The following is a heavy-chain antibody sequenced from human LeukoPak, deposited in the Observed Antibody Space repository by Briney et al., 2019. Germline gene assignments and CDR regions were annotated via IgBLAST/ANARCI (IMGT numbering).Heavy chain of an antibody. Sequence: SVKVSCKASGGTFSSYATSWVRQAPGQGLEWMGGIIPIFGTANYAQKFQGRVTITADESTSTAYMELSSLRAGDTAVYYCARGSLPAMVGTELDYWGQGTLVTVSS. D-gene: IGHD5-18*01. CDR3: ARGSLPAMVGTELDY. CDR1: GGTFSSYA. J-gene: IGHJ4*02. CDR2: IIPIFGTA. V-gene: IGHV1-69*13.